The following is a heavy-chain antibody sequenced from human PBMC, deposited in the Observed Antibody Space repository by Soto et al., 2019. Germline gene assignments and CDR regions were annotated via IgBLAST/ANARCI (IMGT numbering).Heavy chain of an antibody. J-gene: IGHJ5*02. CDR3: ARVRCSSTRCDHGGFDP. CDR2: IYYIGST. D-gene: IGHD2-2*01. V-gene: IGHV4-31*03. CDR1: GGSISSGCYY. Sequence: SETLSLTCTVSGGSISSGCYYWSWIRQHPGKGLEWIGYIYYIGSTYYNPSLKSRVTISVDTSKNQFSLKLSSVTAADTAVYYCARVRCSSTRCDHGGFDPGGQGTLVKVSS.